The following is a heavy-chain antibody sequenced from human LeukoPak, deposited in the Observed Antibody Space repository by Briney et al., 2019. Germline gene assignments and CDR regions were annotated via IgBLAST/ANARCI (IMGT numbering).Heavy chain of an antibody. CDR2: ISYDGRNK. V-gene: IGHV3-30*18. CDR1: GFTFNNYG. J-gene: IGHJ4*02. CDR3: AKGPLRGTAAAIDY. D-gene: IGHD2-2*01. Sequence: GGSLRLSCAASGFTFNNYGMHWVRQAPGKGLEWVAVISYDGRNKHYPDSVKGRFTISRDISTDTLWLQMDSLRTEDTTVYYCAKGPLRGTAAAIDYWGQGTLVTVSS.